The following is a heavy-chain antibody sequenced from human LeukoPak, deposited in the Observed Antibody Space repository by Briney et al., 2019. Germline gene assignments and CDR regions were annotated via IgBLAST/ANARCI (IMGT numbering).Heavy chain of an antibody. CDR3: AKDGNWSDLLNPDLDY. J-gene: IGHJ4*02. V-gene: IGHV3-23*01. CDR1: GFTFSSYA. D-gene: IGHD1-1*01. Sequence: PGGSLRLSCAASGFTFSSYAMSWVRQAPGKGLEWVSAISGSGGSTYYADSVKGRFTISRDNSKNTLYLQMNSLRAEDTAVYYCAKDGNWSDLLNPDLDYWGQGTLVTVSS. CDR2: ISGSGGST.